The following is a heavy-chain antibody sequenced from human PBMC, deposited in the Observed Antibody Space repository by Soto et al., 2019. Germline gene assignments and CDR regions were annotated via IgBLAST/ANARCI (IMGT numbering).Heavy chain of an antibody. J-gene: IGHJ4*02. V-gene: IGHV4-59*08. D-gene: IGHD3-16*01. CDR3: ARHLDSITLGGVSH. CDR2: IYNSGST. CDR1: GGSISSYY. Sequence: SETLSLTCTVSGGSISSYYWSWIRQPPGKGLEWIGYIYNSGSTNYNPSLKSRVTISVDMSKNQFSLKLNSVTAADTAVYYCARHLDSITLGGVSHWGQGTLVTVSS.